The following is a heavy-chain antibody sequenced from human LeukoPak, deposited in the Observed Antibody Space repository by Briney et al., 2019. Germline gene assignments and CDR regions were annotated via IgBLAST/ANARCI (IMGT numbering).Heavy chain of an antibody. J-gene: IGHJ4*02. CDR2: ISSSGSTI. CDR1: GFTFSSYW. CDR3: ARCPEGELHYFDY. D-gene: IGHD1-26*01. Sequence: GGSLRLSCAASGFTFSSYWMNWVRQAPGKGLEWVSYISSSGSTIYYADSVKGRFTISRDNAKNSLYLQMNSLRAEDTAVYYCARCPEGELHYFDYWGQGTLVTVSS. V-gene: IGHV3-48*04.